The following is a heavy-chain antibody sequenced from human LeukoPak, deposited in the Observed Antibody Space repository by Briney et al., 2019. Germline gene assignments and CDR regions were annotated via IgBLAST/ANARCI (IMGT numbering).Heavy chain of an antibody. V-gene: IGHV3-53*01. CDR1: GFTVSSKY. J-gene: IGHJ6*03. CDR2: IYSYGYT. D-gene: IGHD4-17*01. CDR3: ARGGPSTTVTTSYSFFYMDV. Sequence: GGSLRLSCAASGFTVSSKYMSWVRQAPGKGLEWVSVIYSYGYTYYAESVKGRFTISRDSFKNTMYVQMNSLRAEDTAVYYCARGGPSTTVTTSYSFFYMDVWGKGTTVTVSS.